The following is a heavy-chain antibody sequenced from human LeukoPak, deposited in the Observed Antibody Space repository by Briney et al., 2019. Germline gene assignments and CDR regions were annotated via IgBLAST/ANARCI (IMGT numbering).Heavy chain of an antibody. J-gene: IGHJ5*02. D-gene: IGHD6-19*01. CDR3: ARDPDSSGWYNNWSDP. V-gene: IGHV1-69*05. CDR1: GGTFSSYA. Sequence: SVKVSCKASGGTFSSYAISWVRQAPGQGLEWMGRIIPIFGTANYAQKFQGRVTITTDESTSTAYMELSSLRSEDTAVYYCARDPDSSGWYNNWSDPWGQGTLVTVSS. CDR2: IIPIFGTA.